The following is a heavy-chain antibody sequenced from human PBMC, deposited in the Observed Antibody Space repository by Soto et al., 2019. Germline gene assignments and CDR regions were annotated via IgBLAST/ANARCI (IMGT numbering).Heavy chain of an antibody. J-gene: IGHJ6*02. D-gene: IGHD5-12*01. CDR2: IIPIFGTA. CDR1: GGTFSSYA. V-gene: IGHV1-69*12. Sequence: QVQLVQSGAEVKKPGSSVKVSCKASGGTFSSYAISWVRQAPGQGLEWMGGIIPIFGTANYAQKFQGRVTITADASTSTAYMELSSLSSEGTAVYYCAGKNSGYDLGYYYCGMDVWGQGTTVTVSS. CDR3: AGKNSGYDLGYYYCGMDV.